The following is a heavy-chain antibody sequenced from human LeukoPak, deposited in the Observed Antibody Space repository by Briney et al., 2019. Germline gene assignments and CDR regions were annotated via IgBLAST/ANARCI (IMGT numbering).Heavy chain of an antibody. Sequence: GRSLRLSCAASGFTFSSYGMHWVRQAPGKGLEWVAVIWYDGSNKYYADSVKGRFTISRDNSKNTLYLQMNSLRAEDTAVYYCARVGGSGSFLGVFDYWGQGTLVTVSS. CDR1: GFTFSSYG. J-gene: IGHJ4*02. V-gene: IGHV3-33*01. D-gene: IGHD3-10*01. CDR2: IWYDGSNK. CDR3: ARVGGSGSFLGVFDY.